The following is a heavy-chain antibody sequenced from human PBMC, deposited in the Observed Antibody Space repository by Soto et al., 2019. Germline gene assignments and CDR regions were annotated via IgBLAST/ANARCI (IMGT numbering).Heavy chain of an antibody. CDR1: GFTFSSYA. J-gene: IGHJ3*02. CDR2: ISGSGGST. CDR3: AKGPACSGGSCVVDAFDI. V-gene: IGHV3-23*01. Sequence: GGSLRLSCAASGFTFSSYAMSWVRQAPGKGLEWVSAISGSGGSTYYADSVKGRFTISRDNSKNTLYLPMNSLRAEDTAVYYCAKGPACSGGSCVVDAFDIWGQGTMVTVSS. D-gene: IGHD2-15*01.